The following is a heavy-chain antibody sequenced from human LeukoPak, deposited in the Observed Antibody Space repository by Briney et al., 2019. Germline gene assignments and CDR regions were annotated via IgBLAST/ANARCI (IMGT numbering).Heavy chain of an antibody. CDR2: IYYSGSA. CDR3: ARERLCYYDRTGPDD. D-gene: IGHD3-22*01. CDR1: GGSISSYY. Sequence: SETLSLTCPVSGGSISSYYWNWIRQPPGKGLECLRYIYYSGSANCNASPKTLVITSIDSSKNQFARKPRSGTAADTAVYYCARERLCYYDRTGPDDWGQGSLVTV. V-gene: IGHV4-59*01. J-gene: IGHJ4*02.